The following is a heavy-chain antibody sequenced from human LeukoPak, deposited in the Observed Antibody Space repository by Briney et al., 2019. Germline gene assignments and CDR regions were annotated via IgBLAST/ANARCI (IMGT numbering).Heavy chain of an antibody. CDR2: INSDASNR. J-gene: IGHJ4*02. CDR3: ARGRTGYSSSLPDY. V-gene: IGHV3-74*01. D-gene: IGHD6-13*01. CDR1: GFTFSSYW. Sequence: GGSLRLSCAASGFTFSSYWMHWVRQAPGKGLVWVSRINSDASNRSYADAVKGRFTISRDNAKNRMYLQMNSLRAEDTAVYYCARGRTGYSSSLPDYWGQGTLVTVSS.